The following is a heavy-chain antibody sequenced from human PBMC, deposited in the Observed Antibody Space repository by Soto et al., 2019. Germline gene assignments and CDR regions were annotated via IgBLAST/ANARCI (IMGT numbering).Heavy chain of an antibody. CDR2: INPNSGGT. CDR3: ARGSVIVGAPNDAFDI. J-gene: IGHJ3*02. CDR1: GYTFTGYY. D-gene: IGHD1-26*01. V-gene: IGHV1-2*02. Sequence: GASVKVSCKASGYTFTGYYMHWVRQAPGQGLEWMGWINPNSGGTNYAQKFQGRVTMTRDTSISTAYMELSRLRSDDTAVYYCARGSVIVGAPNDAFDIWGQGTMVTVSS.